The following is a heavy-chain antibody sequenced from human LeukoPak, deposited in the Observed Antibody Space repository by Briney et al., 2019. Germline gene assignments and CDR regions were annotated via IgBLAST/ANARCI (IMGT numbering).Heavy chain of an antibody. V-gene: IGHV1-2*02. J-gene: IGHJ3*02. CDR1: AYTFTGYY. CDR2: IDHNNSDT. D-gene: IGHD1-14*01. Sequence: GSSVKVSCKASAYTFTGYYMHWVRQAPGQGLEWMGWIDHNNSDTDYAQKFQGRVTMTRDRSISTTYMELSRLTSDDTAVYYCARRSRNGLDAFDIWGQGTMVTVSS. CDR3: ARRSRNGLDAFDI.